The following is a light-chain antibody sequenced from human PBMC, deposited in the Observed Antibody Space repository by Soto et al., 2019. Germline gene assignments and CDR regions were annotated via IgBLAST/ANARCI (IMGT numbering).Light chain of an antibody. CDR3: AAWDDSLRGHV. J-gene: IGLJ1*01. Sequence: QSVLTQPPSASGTPGQRVTISCSGSSSNIGENTVTWYQQLPGATPKVLIYTTNRWPAGVPDRFSGSKSGTSASLAITGLQSEDEADYYCAAWDDSLRGHVFGTG. V-gene: IGLV1-44*01. CDR2: TTN. CDR1: SSNIGENT.